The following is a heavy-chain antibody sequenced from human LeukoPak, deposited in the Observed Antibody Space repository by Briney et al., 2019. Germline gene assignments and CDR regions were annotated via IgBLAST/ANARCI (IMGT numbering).Heavy chain of an antibody. J-gene: IGHJ6*03. V-gene: IGHV4-39*07. CDR2: VYYTGST. CDR1: GGSISSALYH. CDR3: ARVLARQFTSFSDSRPYSYYYMDV. Sequence: ASETLSLTCTVSGGSISSALYHWGWIRQPPGKNLEWLGSVYYTGSTHNNPSLKSRVTISIDTSKNQFSLKLSSLTAADTAVYYCARVLARQFTSFSDSRPYSYYYMDVWGKGTTVTVSS. D-gene: IGHD2-21*01.